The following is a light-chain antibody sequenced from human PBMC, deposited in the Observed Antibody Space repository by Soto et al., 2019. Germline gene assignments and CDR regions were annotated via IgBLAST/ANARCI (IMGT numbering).Light chain of an antibody. CDR2: EGS. V-gene: IGLV2-23*01. CDR3: CSYAGSSTPYV. CDR1: SSDVGSYNL. Sequence: QSVLTRPASVSGCPGQSITISCTGTSSDVGSYNLVSWYQQHPGKAPKLMIYEGSKRPSGVSNRFSGSKSGNTASLTISGLQAEDEADYYCCSYAGSSTPYVFGTGTKVTVL. J-gene: IGLJ1*01.